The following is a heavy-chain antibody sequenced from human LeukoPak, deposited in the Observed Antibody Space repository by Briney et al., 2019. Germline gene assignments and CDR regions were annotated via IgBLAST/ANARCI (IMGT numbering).Heavy chain of an antibody. CDR3: ERDPINSGWAYDY. D-gene: IGHD6-19*01. CDR2: IWYNGKNK. CDR1: GFTFSTYA. Sequence: PGGSLRLSCAASGFTFSTYAMHWVRQAPGKGLEWVAMIWYNGKNKHYADSVKGRFTISRDNSKNTLDLQMNSLRADDTAVYYCERDPINSGWAYDYWGQRTLVTVSS. V-gene: IGHV3-33*01. J-gene: IGHJ4*02.